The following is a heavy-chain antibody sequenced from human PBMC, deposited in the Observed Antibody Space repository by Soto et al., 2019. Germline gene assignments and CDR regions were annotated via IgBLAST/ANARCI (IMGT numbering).Heavy chain of an antibody. CDR3: AKGYEISPPIASGWYSNYYYGMDV. J-gene: IGHJ6*02. CDR1: GYSFTDYH. D-gene: IGHD6-19*01. V-gene: IGHV1-2*04. CDR2: VNPKSGGT. Sequence: ASVKVSCKASGYSFTDYHIHWVRQAPGQGLEWLGRVNPKSGGTSTAQKFQGWVTMTTDTSISTASMELTRLTSDDTAVYYCAKGYEISPPIASGWYSNYYYGMDVWGQGTTVSVSS.